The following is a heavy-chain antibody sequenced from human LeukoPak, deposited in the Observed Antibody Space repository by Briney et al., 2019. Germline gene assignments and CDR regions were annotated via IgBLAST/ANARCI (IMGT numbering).Heavy chain of an antibody. CDR2: ISGSGGST. V-gene: IGHV3-23*01. CDR3: AKGLRYHDY. D-gene: IGHD5-12*01. Sequence: PGGTLRLSCAASGFTFSSYGMSWVRQAPGKGLEWVSAISGSGGSTYYADSVKGRFTISRDNSKNTLYLQTNSLRAEDTAVYYCAKGLRYHDYWGQGTLVSVSS. CDR1: GFTFSSYG. J-gene: IGHJ4*02.